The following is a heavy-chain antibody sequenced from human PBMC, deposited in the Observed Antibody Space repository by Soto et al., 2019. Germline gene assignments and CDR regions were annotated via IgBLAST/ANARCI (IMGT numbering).Heavy chain of an antibody. J-gene: IGHJ4*02. Sequence: QVQLVQSGAEVKKPGSSVKVSCKASGGTFSSYVISWVRQAPGQGLEWMGGIIPMFGTANYAQKFQGRVTITADKSTNTAYMELSSLRSEDTAVYYCARAGYTRAWYAITYWGQGTLVTVSS. D-gene: IGHD6-19*01. CDR1: GGTFSSYV. CDR2: IIPMFGTA. V-gene: IGHV1-69*14. CDR3: ARAGYTRAWYAITY.